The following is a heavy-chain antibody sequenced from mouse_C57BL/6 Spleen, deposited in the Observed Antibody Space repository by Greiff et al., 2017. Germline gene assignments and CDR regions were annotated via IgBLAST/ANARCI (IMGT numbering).Heavy chain of an antibody. D-gene: IGHD1-1*01. CDR3: VRDGGTTVPYYAMDY. CDR2: IRSKSSNYAT. V-gene: IGHV10-3*01. J-gene: IGHJ4*01. CDR1: GFTFNTYA. Sequence: EVMLVESGGGLVQPKGSLKLSCAASGFTFNTYAMHWVRQAPGKGLEWVARIRSKSSNYATYYADSVKDRFTISRDDSQSMLYLQMNNLKTEDTAMYYCVRDGGTTVPYYAMDYWGQGTSVTVSS.